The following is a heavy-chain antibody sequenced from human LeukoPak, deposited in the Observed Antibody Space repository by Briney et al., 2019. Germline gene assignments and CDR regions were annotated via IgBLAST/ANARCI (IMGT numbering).Heavy chain of an antibody. CDR3: ARNRGRLVVRGVNYGMDV. Sequence: PSETLSLTCTVSGGSISSYYWSWIRQPPGKGLEWIGYIYYSGSTNYNPSLKSRVTISVDTSKNQFSLKLSSVTAADTAVYYCARNRGRLVVRGVNYGMDVWGQGTTVTVSS. CDR1: GGSISSYY. J-gene: IGHJ6*02. D-gene: IGHD3-10*01. V-gene: IGHV4-59*01. CDR2: IYYSGST.